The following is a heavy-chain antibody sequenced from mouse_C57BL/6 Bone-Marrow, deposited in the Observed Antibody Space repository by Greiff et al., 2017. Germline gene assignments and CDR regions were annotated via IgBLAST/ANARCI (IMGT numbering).Heavy chain of an antibody. CDR3: ARDDSSGYRFAY. Sequence: DVHLVESGGGLVKPGGSLKLSCAASGFTFSSYAMSWVRQTPEKRLEWVATISDGGSYTYYPDNVKGRFTISRDNAKNNLYLQMSHLKSEDTAMYYCARDDSSGYRFAYWGQGTLVTVSA. J-gene: IGHJ3*01. D-gene: IGHD3-2*02. CDR2: ISDGGSYT. V-gene: IGHV5-4*01. CDR1: GFTFSSYA.